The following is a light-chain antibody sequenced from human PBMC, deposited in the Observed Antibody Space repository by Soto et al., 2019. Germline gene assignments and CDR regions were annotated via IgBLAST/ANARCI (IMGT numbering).Light chain of an antibody. V-gene: IGLV2-14*01. J-gene: IGLJ2*01. Sequence: QSVLTQPASVSGSPGQSITISCTGSSSDIGGYKYVSWYQHFPGKAPKLIIYEVSSRPSGVSYRFSGSKSGNTAFLTISGLQAEVESHYYCSSCTTSDTLVFGGGTKLTVL. CDR2: EVS. CDR3: SSCTTSDTLV. CDR1: SSDIGGYKY.